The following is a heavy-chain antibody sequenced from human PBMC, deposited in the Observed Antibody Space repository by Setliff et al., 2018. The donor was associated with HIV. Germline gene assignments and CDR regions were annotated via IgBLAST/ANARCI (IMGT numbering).Heavy chain of an antibody. CDR3: AKPSRYKPYYFDH. CDR1: DLAFSRYA. V-gene: IGHV3-23*01. J-gene: IGHJ4*02. CDR2: ASPSGGTT. Sequence: GGSLRLSCPASDLAFSRYAMSWVRQAPGKGLEWVSIASPSGGTTYYADSVTGRFTISRDNSKSPLYLQMNSLKTEDTAVYYCAKPSRYKPYYFDHWGQGTLVTVSS. D-gene: IGHD2-2*02.